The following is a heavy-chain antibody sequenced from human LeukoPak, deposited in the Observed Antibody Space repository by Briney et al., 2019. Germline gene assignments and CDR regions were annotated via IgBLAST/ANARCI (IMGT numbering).Heavy chain of an antibody. CDR3: ARSYYGSGRYGPHFDY. V-gene: IGHV4-61*02. Sequence: SQTLSLTCTVSGDSISNDNYYWNWIRQPAGKGLEWIGRIFSSGSSIYNPSLKSRVTISVDTSKNQFSLKLSSVTAADTAVYYCARSYYGSGRYGPHFDYWGQGTLVTVSS. CDR2: IFSSGSS. CDR1: GDSISNDNYY. D-gene: IGHD3-10*01. J-gene: IGHJ4*02.